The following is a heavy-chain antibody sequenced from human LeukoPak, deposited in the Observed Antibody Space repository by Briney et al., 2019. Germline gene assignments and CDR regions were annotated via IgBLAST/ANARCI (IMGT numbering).Heavy chain of an antibody. CDR2: IIPIFGTA. CDR3: ARDQGLGSSWYQRHYYYYYMDV. D-gene: IGHD6-13*01. CDR1: GYTFTSYA. J-gene: IGHJ6*03. Sequence: ASVKVSCKASGYTFTSYAISWVRQAPGQGLEWMGGIIPIFGTANYAQKFQGRVTITADKSTSTAYMELSSLRSEDTAVYYCARDQGLGSSWYQRHYYYYYMDVWGKGTTVTVSS. V-gene: IGHV1-69*06.